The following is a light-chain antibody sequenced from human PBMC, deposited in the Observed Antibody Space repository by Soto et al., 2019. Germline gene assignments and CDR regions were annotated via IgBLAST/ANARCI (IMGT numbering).Light chain of an antibody. CDR2: KTS. J-gene: IGKJ1*01. CDR3: QQYNTYSRA. CDR1: QSINTY. V-gene: IGKV1-5*03. Sequence: DIQMTQSPSTLSASVGDRVTITCRASQSINTYLAWYQQKPGKAPKLLIYKTSSLEGGVPTRFSGSGSGTEFNLTISSLQPDDCAIYYCQQYNTYSRAFGQGTKVEIK.